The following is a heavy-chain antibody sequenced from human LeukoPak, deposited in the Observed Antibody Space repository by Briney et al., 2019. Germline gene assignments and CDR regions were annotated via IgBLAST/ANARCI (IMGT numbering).Heavy chain of an antibody. J-gene: IGHJ3*02. CDR2: ISGSGGST. V-gene: IGHV3-23*01. Sequence: GRSLRLSCAASGFTFSSYGMPWVRQAPGKGLEWVSAISGSGGSTYYADSVKGRFTISRDNSKNTLYLQMNSLRAEDTAVYYCAKDPNTYSGSYLNAFDIWGQGTMVTVSS. CDR3: AKDPNTYSGSYLNAFDI. D-gene: IGHD1-26*01. CDR1: GFTFSSYG.